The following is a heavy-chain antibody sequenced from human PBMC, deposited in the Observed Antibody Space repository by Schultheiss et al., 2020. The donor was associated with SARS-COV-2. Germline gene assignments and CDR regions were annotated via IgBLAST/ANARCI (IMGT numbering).Heavy chain of an antibody. CDR3: ARQPAHPTIFGVVISGIDY. V-gene: IGHV5-51*01. CDR2: IYPGDSDT. D-gene: IGHD3-3*01. Sequence: GESLKISCKGSGYSFTSYWIGWVRQMPGKGLEWMGIIYPGDSDTRYSPSFQGQVTISADKSISTAYLQWSSLKASDTAMYYCARQPAHPTIFGVVISGIDYWGQGTLVTVSS. CDR1: GYSFTSYW. J-gene: IGHJ4*02.